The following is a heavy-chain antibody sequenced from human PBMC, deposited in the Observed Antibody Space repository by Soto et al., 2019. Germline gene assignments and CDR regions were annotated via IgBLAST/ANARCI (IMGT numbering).Heavy chain of an antibody. CDR2: IDWDDDK. V-gene: IGHV2-70*01. CDR1: GFSLSTSGMC. CDR3: ARIIVVVPAAKNDNYYYYYGMDV. J-gene: IGHJ6*02. Sequence: SGPTLVKPTQTLTLTCTFSGFSLSTSGMCVSWIRQPPGKALEWLALIDWDDDKYYSTSLKTRLTISKDTSKNQVVLTMTNMDPVDTATYYCARIIVVVPAAKNDNYYYYYGMDVWGQGTTVTVSS. D-gene: IGHD2-2*01.